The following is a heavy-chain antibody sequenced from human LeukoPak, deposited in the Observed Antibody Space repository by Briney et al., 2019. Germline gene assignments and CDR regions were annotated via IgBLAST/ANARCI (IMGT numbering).Heavy chain of an antibody. J-gene: IGHJ5*02. CDR2: INPNSGGT. Sequence: ASVKVSCKASGYTFTSYAMNWVRQAPGQGLEWMGWINPNSGGTNYAQKFQGRVTMTRDTSISTAYMELSRLRSDDTAVYYCARVYGSGRLSWFDPWGQGTLVTVSS. D-gene: IGHD3-10*01. CDR3: ARVYGSGRLSWFDP. CDR1: GYTFTSYA. V-gene: IGHV1-2*02.